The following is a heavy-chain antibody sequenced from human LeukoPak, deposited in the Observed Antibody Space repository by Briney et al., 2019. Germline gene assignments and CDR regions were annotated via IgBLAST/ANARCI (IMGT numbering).Heavy chain of an antibody. CDR1: GFTFSSSW. CDR2: IKGDGSVQ. CDR3: ASPSSGQSFDI. D-gene: IGHD6-19*01. V-gene: IGHV3-7*05. Sequence: GGSLRLSCVASGFTFSSSWMNWVRQAPGKGLEWVANIKGDGSVQSYVDSVKGRFTISRDNAKNSLFLEMNSLRAEDTAVYYCASPSSGQSFDIWGQGTMVTVSS. J-gene: IGHJ3*02.